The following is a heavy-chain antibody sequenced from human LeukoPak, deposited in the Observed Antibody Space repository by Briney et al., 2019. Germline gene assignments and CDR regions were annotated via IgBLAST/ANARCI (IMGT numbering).Heavy chain of an antibody. CDR3: AVDCGGDCLSNP. CDR2: INPSDGRT. Sequence: GASVKVSCKASGYTLTRYYMHWVRQAPGQGLKWMGIINPSDGRTSYAQKFQGRVTMTRDTSTSTVYMELSSLRSEDTAVYYCAVDCGGDCLSNPWGQGTLVTVSS. V-gene: IGHV1-46*01. D-gene: IGHD2-21*02. J-gene: IGHJ4*02. CDR1: GYTLTRYY.